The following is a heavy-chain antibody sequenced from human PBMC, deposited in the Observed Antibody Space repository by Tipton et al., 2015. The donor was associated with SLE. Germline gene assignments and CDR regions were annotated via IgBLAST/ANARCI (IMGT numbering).Heavy chain of an antibody. CDR1: GGSIATSTYK. V-gene: IGHV4-39*07. CDR3: AKHVLGGFHFDD. Sequence: TLSLTCTVSGGSIATSTYKWGWIRQPPGKGPQWIGSLQNGGRTSYNPSLKSRVSISLDTSKSQFFLNMTSVTAADTAVFYCAKHVLGGFHFDDWGQGTLVTVSS. J-gene: IGHJ4*02. D-gene: IGHD3-10*02. CDR2: LQNGGRT.